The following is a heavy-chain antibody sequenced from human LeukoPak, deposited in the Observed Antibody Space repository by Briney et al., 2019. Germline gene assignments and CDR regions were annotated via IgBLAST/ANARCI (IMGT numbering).Heavy chain of an antibody. CDR2: INPSGGST. CDR3: ARGPGVVMSAFDI. Sequence: ASVKVSCKASGYTFTSYDINWVRQATGQGLEWMGIINPSGGSTSYAQKFQGRVTMTRDTSTSTVYMELSSLRSEDTAVYYCARGPGVVMSAFDIWGQGTMVTVSS. V-gene: IGHV1-46*01. CDR1: GYTFTSYD. D-gene: IGHD2-21*01. J-gene: IGHJ3*02.